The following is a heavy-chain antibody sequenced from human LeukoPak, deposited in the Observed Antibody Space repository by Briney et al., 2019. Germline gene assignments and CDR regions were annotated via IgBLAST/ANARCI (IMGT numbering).Heavy chain of an antibody. D-gene: IGHD3-10*01. J-gene: IGHJ4*02. Sequence: GRSLRLSCAASGFTFDDYAMHWVRQAPGKGLEWASGISWNSGSIGYADSVKGRFTISRDNAKNSLYLQMNSLRAEDTAVYYCARGRGDYWGQGILVTVSS. CDR2: ISWNSGSI. CDR1: GFTFDDYA. CDR3: ARGRGDY. V-gene: IGHV3-9*01.